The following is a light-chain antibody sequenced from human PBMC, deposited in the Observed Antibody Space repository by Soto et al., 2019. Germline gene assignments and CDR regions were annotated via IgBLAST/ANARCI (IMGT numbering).Light chain of an antibody. Sequence: QSVLTQPPSVSAAPRQRVTISCSGSSSNIGNNAVNWYQQLPGKAPKLLIYFGDLLPSGVSDRFSGSTSGTSASLAISGLQSEDEADYYCAAWDDSLSAWVFGGGTKVTVL. CDR2: FGD. CDR1: SSNIGNNA. J-gene: IGLJ3*02. CDR3: AAWDDSLSAWV. V-gene: IGLV1-36*01.